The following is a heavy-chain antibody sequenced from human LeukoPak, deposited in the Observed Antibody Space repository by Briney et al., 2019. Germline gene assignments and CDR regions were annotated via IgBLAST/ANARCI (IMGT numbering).Heavy chain of an antibody. CDR3: ARALGYCSSTSCQGYFDY. J-gene: IGHJ4*02. CDR1: GGSFSSYY. D-gene: IGHD2-2*01. V-gene: IGHV4-34*01. CDR2: INHSGST. Sequence: SETLSLTCAVYGGSFSSYYWSWIRQPPGKGLEWIGEINHSGSTNYNPSLKSRVTISVDTSKNQFSLKPSSVTAADTAVYYCARALGYCSSTSCQGYFDYWGQGTLVTVSS.